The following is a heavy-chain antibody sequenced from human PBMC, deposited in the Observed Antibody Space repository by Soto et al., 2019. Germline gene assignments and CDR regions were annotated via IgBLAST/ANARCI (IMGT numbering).Heavy chain of an antibody. Sequence: QLQLQESGPGLVKPSETLSLTCTVSGDSISSGTYYWGWIRQPPGKGLEWIGSLYYSGGTHYNPSLKRQVATSVDTSKTHLSLKLGSVPAADTAVYYGARHGQWLAKGLYWGQGTLVTVSS. D-gene: IGHD6-19*01. CDR1: GDSISSGTYY. CDR3: ARHGQWLAKGLY. V-gene: IGHV4-39*01. CDR2: LYYSGGT. J-gene: IGHJ4*02.